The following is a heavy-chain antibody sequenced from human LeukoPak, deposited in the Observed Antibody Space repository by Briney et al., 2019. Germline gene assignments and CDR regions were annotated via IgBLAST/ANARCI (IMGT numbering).Heavy chain of an antibody. Sequence: RASVKVSCKASGYTFTGYYMHWVRQATGQGLEWMGWMNPNSGNTGYAQKFQGRVTMTRNTSISTAYMELSSLRSEDTAVYYCARAKYYYGSGRVTAILAYWGQGTLVTVSS. V-gene: IGHV1-8*02. CDR2: MNPNSGNT. J-gene: IGHJ4*02. CDR1: GYTFTGYY. D-gene: IGHD3-10*01. CDR3: ARAKYYYGSGRVTAILAY.